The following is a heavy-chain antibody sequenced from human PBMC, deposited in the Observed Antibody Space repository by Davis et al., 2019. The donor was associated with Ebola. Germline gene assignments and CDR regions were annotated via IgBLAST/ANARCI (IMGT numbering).Heavy chain of an antibody. V-gene: IGHV1-2*02. Sequence: ASVKVSCKASGYTFTGYYMHWVRQAPGQGLEWMGWINPNSGGTNYAQKFQGRVTMTRDTSISTAYMELSRLRSDDTAVYHCARESGDYGDFVAWFDPWGQGTLVTVSS. CDR3: ARESGDYGDFVAWFDP. D-gene: IGHD4-17*01. CDR2: INPNSGGT. CDR1: GYTFTGYY. J-gene: IGHJ5*02.